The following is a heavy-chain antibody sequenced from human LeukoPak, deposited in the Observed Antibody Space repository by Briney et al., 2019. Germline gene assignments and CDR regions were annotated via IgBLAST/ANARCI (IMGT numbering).Heavy chain of an antibody. V-gene: IGHV3-23*01. CDR1: GFTFSNYP. CDR3: ACGYSKIDY. CDR2: ITAGGGIT. Sequence: GGSLRLSCAASGFTFSNYPMSWVRQAPGKGLEWVSLITAGGGITYYADSVKGRFTISRDNSKNTLYLQMNSLRAEDTAVYYCACGYSKIDYWGQGTLVTVSS. J-gene: IGHJ4*02. D-gene: IGHD6-13*01.